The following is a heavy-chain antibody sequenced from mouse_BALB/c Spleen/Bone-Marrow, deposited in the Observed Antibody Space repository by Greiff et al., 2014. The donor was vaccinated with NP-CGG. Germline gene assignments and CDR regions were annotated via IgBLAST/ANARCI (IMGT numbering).Heavy chain of an antibody. Sequence: VKISCKATGYTFSSYWIEWVKQRPGHGLEWIGEFLPGRGSTNYNEKLKGKATFTADTSSNTAYMQLSSLTSEDSAVYYCARELGLRLAYWGQGTLVTVSA. V-gene: IGHV1-9*01. D-gene: IGHD3-1*01. CDR3: ARELGLRLAY. CDR1: GYTFSSYW. CDR2: FLPGRGST. J-gene: IGHJ3*01.